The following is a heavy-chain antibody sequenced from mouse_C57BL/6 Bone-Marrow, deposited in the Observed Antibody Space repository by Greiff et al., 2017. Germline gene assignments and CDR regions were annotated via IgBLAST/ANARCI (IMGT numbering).Heavy chain of an antibody. CDR1: GFTFSDYG. D-gene: IGHD2-3*01. Sequence: EVKLVESGGGLVKPGGSLKLSCAASGFTFSDYGMHWVRQAPEKGLEWVAYISSGSSTIYYADTVKGRVTISRDNAKNTLFLQMTSLRSEDTAMYYCAREGWLLLYYAMDYWGQGTSVTVSS. CDR3: AREGWLLLYYAMDY. J-gene: IGHJ4*01. CDR2: ISSGSSTI. V-gene: IGHV5-17*01.